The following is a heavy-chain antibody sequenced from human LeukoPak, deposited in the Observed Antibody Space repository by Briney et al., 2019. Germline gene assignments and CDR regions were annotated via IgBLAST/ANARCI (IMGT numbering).Heavy chain of an antibody. D-gene: IGHD5-18*01. CDR1: GDSFSSNSAA. CDR3: ARAAIGYSYGLDFWFDP. V-gene: IGHV6-1*01. J-gene: IGHJ5*02. CDR2: TYYRSKWYN. Sequence: SQTLSLTCAISGDSFSSNSAAWNWIRQSPSRGLEWLGRTYYRSKWYNDYAVSVKSRITINPDTSKNQFSLQLNSVTPEDTAVYYCARAAIGYSYGLDFWFDPWGQGTLATVSS.